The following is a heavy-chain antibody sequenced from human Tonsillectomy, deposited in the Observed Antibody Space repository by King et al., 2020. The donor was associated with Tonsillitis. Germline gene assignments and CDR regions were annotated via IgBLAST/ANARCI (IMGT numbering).Heavy chain of an antibody. D-gene: IGHD6-19*01. V-gene: IGHV3-23*04. Sequence: VQLVQSGGGLVQPGGSLRLSCAASGFTFSSYAMSWVRQAPGKGLEWVSAISDSGGSTYFADSVKGRFFIFRDNTKNTLSLQMSSLRAEDTAVYYCTKAGAGGGSTRKQWLSSPNFDYWGQGTLVTVST. J-gene: IGHJ4*02. CDR2: ISDSGGST. CDR1: GFTFSSYA. CDR3: TKAGAGGGSTRKQWLSSPNFDY.